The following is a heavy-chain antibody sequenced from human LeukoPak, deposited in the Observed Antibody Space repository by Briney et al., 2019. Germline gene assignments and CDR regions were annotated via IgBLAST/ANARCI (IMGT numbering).Heavy chain of an antibody. CDR2: ISGSGGST. CDR3: AKGVDTAMVMANYFDY. J-gene: IGHJ4*02. CDR1: GFTFSSYA. D-gene: IGHD5-18*01. Sequence: GGSLRLSCAASGFTFSSYAMSWVRQAPGKGLEWVSAISGSGGSTYYADSVKGRFTISRDNSKNTLYLQMNSLRAEDTAVYYCAKGVDTAMVMANYFDYWGQGTLVTVSS. V-gene: IGHV3-23*01.